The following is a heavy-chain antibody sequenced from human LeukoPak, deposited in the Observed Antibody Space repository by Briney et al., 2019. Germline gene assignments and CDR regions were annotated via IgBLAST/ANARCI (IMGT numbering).Heavy chain of an antibody. V-gene: IGHV3-7*01. Sequence: GGSLRLSCAASGFTFSSYWMSWVRQAPGKGLEWVANIKQDGSEKYYVDSVKGRFTISRDNAKNSLYLQMNSLRAEDTAVYYCAKDAPNSSWYYYYYYYMDVWGKGTTVTISS. CDR1: GFTFSSYW. CDR3: AKDAPNSSWYYYYYYYMDV. D-gene: IGHD6-13*01. J-gene: IGHJ6*03. CDR2: IKQDGSEK.